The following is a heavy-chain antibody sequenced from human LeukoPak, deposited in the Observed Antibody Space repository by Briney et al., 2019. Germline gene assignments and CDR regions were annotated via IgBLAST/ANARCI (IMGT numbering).Heavy chain of an antibody. Sequence: SETLSLTCAVYGGSFSGYYWSWIRQPPGKGLEWIGEINHSGSTNYNPSLKSRVTISVDKSKNQFSLKLSSVTAADTAVYYCAREGCSSTSCYHARDAFDIWGQGTMVTVSS. D-gene: IGHD2-2*01. CDR1: GGSFSGYY. V-gene: IGHV4-34*01. J-gene: IGHJ3*02. CDR2: INHSGST. CDR3: AREGCSSTSCYHARDAFDI.